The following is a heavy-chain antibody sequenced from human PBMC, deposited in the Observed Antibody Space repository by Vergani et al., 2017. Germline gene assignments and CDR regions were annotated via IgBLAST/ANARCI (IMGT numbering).Heavy chain of an antibody. CDR1: GGSISSSSYY. J-gene: IGHJ4*02. Sequence: QLQLQESGPGLVKPSETLSLTCTVSGGSISSSSYYWGWIRQPPGKGLEWIGSIYYSGSTYYNPSLKSRVTISVDTSKNQFSLKLSSVTAAVTAVYYCARHTSPRIEDYFDYWGQGTLVTVSS. CDR3: ARHTSPRIEDYFDY. V-gene: IGHV4-39*01. CDR2: IYYSGST. D-gene: IGHD2-2*01.